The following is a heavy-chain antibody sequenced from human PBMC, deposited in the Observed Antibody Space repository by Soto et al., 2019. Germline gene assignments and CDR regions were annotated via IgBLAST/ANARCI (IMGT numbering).Heavy chain of an antibody. CDR2: IWADGTTK. D-gene: IGHD3-22*01. Sequence: QVQLVQSGGGVVQPGRSLRLLCAASGFDFSKFGFQWVRQAPGKGLEWVAVIWADGTTKYYAESVKGRFTISRDNSSNTLYLQMSGLRAEDTAVYFCARERVYDDNYDSFDYWGQGALVTVSS. CDR1: GFDFSKFG. V-gene: IGHV3-33*01. J-gene: IGHJ4*02. CDR3: ARERVYDDNYDSFDY.